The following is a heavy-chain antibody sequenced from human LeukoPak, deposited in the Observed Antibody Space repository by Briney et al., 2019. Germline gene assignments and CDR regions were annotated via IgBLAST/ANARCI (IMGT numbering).Heavy chain of an antibody. J-gene: IGHJ4*02. CDR1: GYTFTSYG. CDR3: ARAGYSYGQSIYFDY. D-gene: IGHD5-18*01. Sequence: GASVKVPCKASGYTFTSYGISWVRQAPGQGLEWMGWISAYNGNTNYAQKLQGRVTMTTDTSTSTAYMELSGLRSDDTAVYYCARAGYSYGQSIYFDYWGQGTLVTVSS. V-gene: IGHV1-18*01. CDR2: ISAYNGNT.